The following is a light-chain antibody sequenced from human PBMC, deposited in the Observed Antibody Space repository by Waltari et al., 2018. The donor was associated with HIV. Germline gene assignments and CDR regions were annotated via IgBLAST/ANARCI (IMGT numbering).Light chain of an antibody. V-gene: IGKV1-39*01. CDR1: QTISSS. Sequence: DIQMTQSPSSLSASVGDTVNIACRASQTISSSLNWYQQTPGKAPSLLISTASTLQSGVPSRFSGSGSGTDFTLTISSLQPDDFATYYCQQSFSFPLSFGPGTRVDIK. CDR3: QQSFSFPLS. CDR2: TAS. J-gene: IGKJ3*01.